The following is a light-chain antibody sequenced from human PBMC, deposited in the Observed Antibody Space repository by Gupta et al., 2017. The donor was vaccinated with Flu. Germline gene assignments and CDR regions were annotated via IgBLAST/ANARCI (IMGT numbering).Light chain of an antibody. Sequence: DIVMTQSPDSLAVSLGERATINCKSSQSVLYSSNNKNYLAWYQQKPRQPPKLRIYWASTRESGAPDRFSGSGSGTDFTLTISSLQAEDGAVYYCQQYYDTPLTCGGGTKVEIK. CDR2: WAS. J-gene: IGKJ4*01. CDR1: QSVLYSSNNKNY. CDR3: QQYYDTPLT. V-gene: IGKV4-1*01.